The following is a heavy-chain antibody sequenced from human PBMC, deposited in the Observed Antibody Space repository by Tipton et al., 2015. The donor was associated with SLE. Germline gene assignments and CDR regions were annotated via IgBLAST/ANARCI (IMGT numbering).Heavy chain of an antibody. J-gene: IGHJ4*01. D-gene: IGHD2-15*01. CDR2: VDYSGSP. Sequence: TLSLTCSVSGGSISSYYWSWIRQPPGKGLEWIGYVDYSGSPNYNPSLNGRVTISVDTSKNQFSLKLTPVTAADTAVYYCARLVVLAAEGLYSFDYWGHGTLVTVSS. CDR3: ARLVVLAAEGLYSFDY. V-gene: IGHV4-59*01. CDR1: GGSISSYY.